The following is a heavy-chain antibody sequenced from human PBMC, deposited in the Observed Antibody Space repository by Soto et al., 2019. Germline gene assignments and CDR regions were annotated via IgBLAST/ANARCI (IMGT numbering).Heavy chain of an antibody. Sequence: QVQLVESGGGVVQPGRSLRLSCAASGFTFSSYGMHWVRQAPGKGLEWVAVISYDGSNKYYADSVKGRFTISRDNSKNPLYLQMNSLRAEDTAVDYCAKDYPYCSGGSCSNWFDPWGQGTLVTVSS. D-gene: IGHD2-15*01. J-gene: IGHJ5*02. CDR3: AKDYPYCSGGSCSNWFDP. CDR1: GFTFSSYG. V-gene: IGHV3-30*18. CDR2: ISYDGSNK.